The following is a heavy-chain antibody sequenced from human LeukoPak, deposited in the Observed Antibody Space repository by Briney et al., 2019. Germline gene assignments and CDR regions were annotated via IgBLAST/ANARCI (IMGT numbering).Heavy chain of an antibody. D-gene: IGHD2-15*01. CDR1: GDSISSSRYY. CDR3: ARVTGYVVEDYFDY. J-gene: IGHJ4*02. CDR2: IYYSGST. Sequence: PSETLSLTCTVSGDSISSSRYYWSWIRQPPGKGLEWIGYIYYSGSTYYNPSLKSRVTISVDTSKNQFSLRLSSVTAADTAVYYCARVTGYVVEDYFDYWGQGTLVTVSS. V-gene: IGHV4-61*01.